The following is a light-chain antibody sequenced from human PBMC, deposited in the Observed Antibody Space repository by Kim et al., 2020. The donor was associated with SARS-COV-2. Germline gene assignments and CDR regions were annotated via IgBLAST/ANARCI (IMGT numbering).Light chain of an antibody. Sequence: PGQSVTISCTGNSSDVGGYNYVSWYQQQPGKAPKLMIYDVSKRPSGVPDRFSGSKSGNTASLTISGLQAEDEADYYCCSYAGSYTVFGGGTQLTVL. CDR3: CSYAGSYTV. CDR1: SSDVGGYNY. CDR2: DVS. V-gene: IGLV2-11*01. J-gene: IGLJ2*01.